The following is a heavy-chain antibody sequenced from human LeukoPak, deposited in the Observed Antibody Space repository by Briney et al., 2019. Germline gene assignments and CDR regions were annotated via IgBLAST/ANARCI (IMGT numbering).Heavy chain of an antibody. Sequence: GGSLRLSCAASRFTFSSYWMSWVRQAPGKGLEWVANISQDGSENYYVDSVEGRFTISRDNAKNSLYLQMNSLRAEDTAVYYCARRALYYYMDVWGKGTTVTASS. CDR1: RFTFSSYW. CDR3: ARRALYYYMDV. V-gene: IGHV3-7*01. J-gene: IGHJ6*03. CDR2: ISQDGSEN.